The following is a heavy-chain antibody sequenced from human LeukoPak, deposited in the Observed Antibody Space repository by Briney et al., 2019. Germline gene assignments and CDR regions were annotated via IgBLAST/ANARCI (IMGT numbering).Heavy chain of an antibody. D-gene: IGHD3-22*01. CDR2: INPSGGST. CDR3: ARAYYYDSSAYYPGGDY. CDR1: GYTFTSYD. J-gene: IGHJ4*02. Sequence: GASVKVSCKASGYTFTSYDINWVRQATGRGLEWMGIINPSGGSTTYAQKFKGRVTMTRDTSTSTVYMELSSLRSEDTALYYCARAYYYDSSAYYPGGDYWGQGTLVTVSS. V-gene: IGHV1-46*01.